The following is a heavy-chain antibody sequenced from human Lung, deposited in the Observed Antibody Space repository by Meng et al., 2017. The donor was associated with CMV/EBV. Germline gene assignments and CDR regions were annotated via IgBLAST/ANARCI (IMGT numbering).Heavy chain of an antibody. CDR3: ARSFSSRMFFDF. D-gene: IGHD6-13*01. CDR1: GSRFTSYW. CDR2: IYPGDSDI. Sequence: GGSXRLXCEGFGSRFTSYWIGWVRQMPGRGLEWMGIIYPGDSDIRYSPSFDGQVIISADKTVSTAYLQWSSLKASDTAMYFCARSFSSRMFFDFWGQATPVTVSS. V-gene: IGHV5-51*01. J-gene: IGHJ4*02.